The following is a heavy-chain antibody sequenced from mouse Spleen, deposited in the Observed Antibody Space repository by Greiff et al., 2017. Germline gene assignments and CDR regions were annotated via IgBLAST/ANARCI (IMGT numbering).Heavy chain of an antibody. J-gene: IGHJ3*01. V-gene: IGHV1-76*01. CDR3: ARHFFAY. CDR2: IYPGSGNT. Sequence: VKLMESGAELVRPGASVKLSCKASGYTFTDYYINWVKQRPGQGLEWIARIYPGSGNTYYNEKFKGKATLTAEKSSSTAYMQLSSLTSEDSAVYFCARHFFAYWGQGTLVTVSA. CDR1: GYTFTDYY.